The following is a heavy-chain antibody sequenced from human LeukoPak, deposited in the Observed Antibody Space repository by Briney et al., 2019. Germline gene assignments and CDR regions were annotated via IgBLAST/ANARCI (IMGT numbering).Heavy chain of an antibody. J-gene: IGHJ4*02. CDR1: GFTFSSYA. CDR3: AKDLEAARPGY. CDR2: ISGSGGST. D-gene: IGHD6-6*01. Sequence: GGSLRLSCAASGFTFSSYATSWVRQAPGKGLEWVSAISGSGGSTYYADSVKGRFAISRDYSKNTLYLQMSSLRADDTAIYYCAKDLEAARPGYWGQGTLVTVSS. V-gene: IGHV3-23*01.